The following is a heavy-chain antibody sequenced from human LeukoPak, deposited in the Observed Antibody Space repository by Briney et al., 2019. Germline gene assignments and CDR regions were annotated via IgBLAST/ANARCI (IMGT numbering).Heavy chain of an antibody. CDR3: ARDAYHGSYSGRVLYYFDY. V-gene: IGHV3-21*01. CDR2: ISSSSSYI. CDR1: GFTFGSYS. J-gene: IGHJ4*02. Sequence: KSGGSLRLSCAASGFTFGSYSMNWVRQAPGKGLEWVSSISSSSSYIYYADSVKGRFTISRDNAKNSLYLQMNSLRAEDTAVYYCARDAYHGSYSGRVLYYFDYWGQGTLVTVSS. D-gene: IGHD1-26*01.